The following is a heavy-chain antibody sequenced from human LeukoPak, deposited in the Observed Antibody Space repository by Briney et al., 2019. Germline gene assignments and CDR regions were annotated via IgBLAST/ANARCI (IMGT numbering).Heavy chain of an antibody. CDR1: GYTFTSYY. CDR2: INPSGGST. J-gene: IGHJ5*02. D-gene: IGHD3-10*01. CDR3: ARRGLWFGEGNWFDP. V-gene: IGHV1-46*01. Sequence: ASVKVSCKASGYTFTSYYMHWVRQAPGQGLEWMGIINPSGGSTSYAQKFQGRVTTTRDMSTSTVYMELSSLRSEDTAVYYCARRGLWFGEGNWFDPWGQGTLVTVSS.